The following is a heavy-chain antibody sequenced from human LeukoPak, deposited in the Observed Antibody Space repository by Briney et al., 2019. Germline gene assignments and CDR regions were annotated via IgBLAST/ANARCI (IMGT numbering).Heavy chain of an antibody. J-gene: IGHJ4*02. CDR2: ISAYNGNT. CDR1: GYTFASYG. Sequence: ASVKVSCKASGYTFASYGVTWVRQAPGQGLEWMGWISAYNGNTNCAQKLQGRVTMTTDTSTSTAYMELRSLRSDDTAVYYCARQVDSTMALPDYWGQGTLVTVSP. V-gene: IGHV1-18*01. CDR3: ARQVDSTMALPDY. D-gene: IGHD3-10*01.